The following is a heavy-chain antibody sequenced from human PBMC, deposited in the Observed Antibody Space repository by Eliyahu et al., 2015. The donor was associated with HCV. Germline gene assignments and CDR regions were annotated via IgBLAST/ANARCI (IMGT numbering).Heavy chain of an antibody. Sequence: QVQLVQSGAEVKKPGASVKVSCKASGYXFTSYGISWVRQXPGQGLEWMGWISAYNGNTNYAQKLQGRVTMTTDTSTSTAYMELRSLRSDDTAVYYCARDYDFWSGYYSFDYWGQGTLVTVSS. CDR1: GYXFTSYG. CDR3: ARDYDFWSGYYSFDY. J-gene: IGHJ4*02. D-gene: IGHD3-3*01. V-gene: IGHV1-18*01. CDR2: ISAYNGNT.